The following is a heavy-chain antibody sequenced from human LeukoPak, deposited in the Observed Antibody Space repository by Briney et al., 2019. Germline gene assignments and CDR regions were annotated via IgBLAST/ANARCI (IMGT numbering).Heavy chain of an antibody. CDR2: IYYSGST. J-gene: IGHJ4*02. CDR1: GASISSGDYY. Sequence: PSQTLSLTCTVSGASISSGDYYWSWIRQSPGKGLEWIGYIYYSGSTSYNPSLKSRVTISVDTSKNQFPLKLTSVTAADTAVYYCARGPNYVWGSYRYFDYWGQGTLVPVSS. V-gene: IGHV4-30-4*01. CDR3: ARGPNYVWGSYRYFDY. D-gene: IGHD3-16*02.